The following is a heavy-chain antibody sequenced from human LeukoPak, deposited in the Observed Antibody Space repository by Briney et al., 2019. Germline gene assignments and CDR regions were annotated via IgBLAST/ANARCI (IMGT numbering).Heavy chain of an antibody. CDR2: IYPGDSDT. J-gene: IGHJ6*03. Sequence: GESLKISCKGSGYNFISYWIGWVRQMPGKGLEWMGIIYPGDSDTRYSPSFQGQVTISADKSITTAYLQWSSLKASDTAMYYCARSAAGDLYYYYYMDVWGKGTTVTVSS. D-gene: IGHD6-13*01. CDR3: ARSAAGDLYYYYYMDV. CDR1: GYNFISYW. V-gene: IGHV5-51*01.